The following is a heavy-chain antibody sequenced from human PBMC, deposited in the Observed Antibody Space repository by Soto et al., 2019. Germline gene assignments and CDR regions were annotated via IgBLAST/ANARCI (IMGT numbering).Heavy chain of an antibody. CDR2: IYWNDDR. Sequence: KESGPTLVKPTQTLTLTCTFSGFSLSHPGVGMGWVRQPPGKALQWLAVIYWNDDRRYSPSLKTRLTITKDTSKNQVVLTMTDMDPVDTATYYCAHGGPAASLDFWGQGTLVTVSS. CDR3: AHGGPAASLDF. D-gene: IGHD2-2*01. J-gene: IGHJ4*02. V-gene: IGHV2-5*01. CDR1: GFSLSHPGVG.